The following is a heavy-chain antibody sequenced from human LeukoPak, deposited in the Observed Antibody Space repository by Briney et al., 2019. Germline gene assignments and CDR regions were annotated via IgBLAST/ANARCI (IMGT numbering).Heavy chain of an antibody. CDR2: IYYSGST. Sequence: SETLSLTCTVSGGSISSSSYYWGWLRQPPGKGREWIGSIYYSGSTYYNPSLKSRVTISVDTSKNQFSLKLSSVTAADTAVYYCASDPNYYDSSGFDYWGQGTLVTVSS. V-gene: IGHV4-39*01. D-gene: IGHD3-22*01. CDR1: GGSISSSSYY. J-gene: IGHJ4*02. CDR3: ASDPNYYDSSGFDY.